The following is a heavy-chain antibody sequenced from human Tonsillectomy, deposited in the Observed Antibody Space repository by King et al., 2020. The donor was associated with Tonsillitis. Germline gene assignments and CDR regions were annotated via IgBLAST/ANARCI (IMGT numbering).Heavy chain of an antibody. V-gene: IGHV4-59*01. CDR3: ARGGGDTSGHRENDY. D-gene: IGHD3-22*01. CDR1: GVSISAYY. CDR2: IQYSGSN. J-gene: IGHJ4*02. Sequence: QLQESGPGLVKPSETLSLTCAVSGVSISAYYWSWIRQPPGKGLEWIGYIQYSGSNNYNPSLKRRVTISVDTSRDQFSLYLRSVTAADTAVYYCARGGGDTSGHRENDYWGQGTLVTVSS.